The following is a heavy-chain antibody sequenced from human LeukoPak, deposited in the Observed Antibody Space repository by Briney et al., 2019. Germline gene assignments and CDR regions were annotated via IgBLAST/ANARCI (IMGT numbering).Heavy chain of an antibody. D-gene: IGHD4-23*01. CDR3: ARERYGGVDY. CDR1: GFTFDDHY. Sequence: GGSLRLSCAASGFTFDDHYMVWVRQAPGKGLEWVGLIRNKASSYTTEYAASVKGRFTISRDDSKNLVYLQLNSLKTEDTAVYYCARERYGGVDYWGQGSLVTVSS. V-gene: IGHV3-72*01. CDR2: IRNKASSYTT. J-gene: IGHJ4*02.